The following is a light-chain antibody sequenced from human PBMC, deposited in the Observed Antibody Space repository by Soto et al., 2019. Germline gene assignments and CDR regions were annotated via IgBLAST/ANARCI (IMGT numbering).Light chain of an antibody. CDR1: QSVSSNY. V-gene: IGKV3-20*01. Sequence: EVMLTQSPGTLSLSPGERATLSCRASQSVSSNYLAWYQQKSGQAPRLLIYGASNRATGIPDRFSGSGSGTDFTLTIRGLEPEDCAVYYCQQYDTSPRTFGQGTKVEFK. CDR3: QQYDTSPRT. J-gene: IGKJ1*01. CDR2: GAS.